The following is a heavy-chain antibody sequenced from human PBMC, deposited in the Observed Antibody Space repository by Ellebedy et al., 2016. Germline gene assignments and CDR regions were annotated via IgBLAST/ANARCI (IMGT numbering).Heavy chain of an antibody. V-gene: IGHV3-33*01. CDR3: ARSPGRPYYYGMDV. CDR1: GFTFSSYG. J-gene: IGHJ6*02. CDR2: IWFDGSNK. Sequence: GGSLRLSCAASGFTFSSYGMHWVRQAPGKGLEWVAVIWFDGSNKYSADSVKGRFTISRDNSKNTLYLQMNSLSAEDTAVYYCARSPGRPYYYGMDVWGQGTTVTVSS. D-gene: IGHD2-15*01.